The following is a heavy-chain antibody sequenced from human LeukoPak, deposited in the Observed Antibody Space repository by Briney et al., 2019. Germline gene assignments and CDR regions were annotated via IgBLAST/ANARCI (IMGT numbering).Heavy chain of an antibody. CDR2: INHSGST. D-gene: IGHD3-10*01. CDR3: ARGLQYYYGSGHNFVY. J-gene: IGHJ4*02. Sequence: SETLSLTCAVYGGSFSGYYWSWIRQPPGKGLEWIGEINHSGSTNYNPSLESRVTISVDTSKNQFSLKLSSVTAADTAVYYCARGLQYYYGSGHNFVYWGQGTLVTVSS. V-gene: IGHV4-34*01. CDR1: GGSFSGYY.